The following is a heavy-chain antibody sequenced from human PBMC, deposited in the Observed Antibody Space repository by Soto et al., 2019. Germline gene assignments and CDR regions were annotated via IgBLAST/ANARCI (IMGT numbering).Heavy chain of an antibody. V-gene: IGHV3-30*18. CDR1: GFTFSSYG. J-gene: IGHJ6*01. CDR3: AQRPYSSGWQYYYYYGMDV. Sequence: QVQLVESGGGVVQPGRSLRLSCAASGFTFSSYGMHWVRQAPGRGLEWVAVISYDGSNKYYADSVKGRFTISRDNSKNTLYLQMNSLRAEDTAVYYCAQRPYSSGWQYYYYYGMDVW. D-gene: IGHD6-19*01. CDR2: ISYDGSNK.